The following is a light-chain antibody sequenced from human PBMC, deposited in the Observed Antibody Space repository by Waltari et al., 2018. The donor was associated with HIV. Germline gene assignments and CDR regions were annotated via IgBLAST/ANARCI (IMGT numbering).Light chain of an antibody. V-gene: IGLV2-14*01. CDR1: DTDPYD. J-gene: IGLJ2*01. CDR3: TSYISSAIPV. CDR2: EVV. Sequence: QSALTQPASVSGSPGQSITISRTGTDTDPYDFAWFQHRPGEAPKVIIFEVVNRPSGVSNRFSGSRSGNTASLTISGLLAEDEADYFCTSYISSAIPVFGGGTKVTVL.